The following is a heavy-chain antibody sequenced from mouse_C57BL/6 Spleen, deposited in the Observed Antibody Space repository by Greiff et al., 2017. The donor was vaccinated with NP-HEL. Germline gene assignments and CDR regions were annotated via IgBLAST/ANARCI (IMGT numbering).Heavy chain of an antibody. CDR3: ASVHYGNYRYYFDY. CDR2: IDPSDSYT. J-gene: IGHJ2*01. D-gene: IGHD2-1*01. V-gene: IGHV1-69*01. CDR1: GYTFTSYW. Sequence: QVQLQQPGAELVMPGASVKLSCKASGYTFTSYWMHWVKQRPGQGLEWIGEIDPSDSYTNYNQKFKGKSTLTVDKSSSTAYMQLSSLTSEDSAVYYCASVHYGNYRYYFDYWGQGTTLTVSS.